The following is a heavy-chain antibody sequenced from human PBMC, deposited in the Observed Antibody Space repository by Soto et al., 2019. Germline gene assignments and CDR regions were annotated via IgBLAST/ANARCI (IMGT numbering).Heavy chain of an antibody. CDR3: TTPFPSKYSFALC. V-gene: IGHV3-15*01. CDR1: GFTFTNAW. J-gene: IGHJ4*02. CDR2: IKTTPDGGTT. Sequence: EVQLVESGGGLVKPGGSLRLSCAASGFTFTNAWMNWVRQAPGKGLEWVGRIKTTPDGGTTEYAAPVKGRFTISRDDSTNMLFLQMTSLKTEDTALYYCTTPFPSKYSFALCWGQGSLVTVSS. D-gene: IGHD3-16*01.